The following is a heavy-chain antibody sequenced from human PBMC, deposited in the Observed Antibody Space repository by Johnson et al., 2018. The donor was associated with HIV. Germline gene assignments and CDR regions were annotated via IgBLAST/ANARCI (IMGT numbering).Heavy chain of an antibody. CDR1: GFTFSNYA. Sequence: VQLVESGGGVVQPGRSLRLSCVGSGFTFSNYALHCVRQAPGKGLEWVALISYDGNHKNYADSVKGRFTISRDNAKNSLYLQMNSLRAEDTAVYYCARDGQLGAFDIWGHGTMVTVSS. CDR3: ARDGQLGAFDI. V-gene: IGHV3-30*14. CDR2: ISYDGNHK. J-gene: IGHJ3*02. D-gene: IGHD1-1*01.